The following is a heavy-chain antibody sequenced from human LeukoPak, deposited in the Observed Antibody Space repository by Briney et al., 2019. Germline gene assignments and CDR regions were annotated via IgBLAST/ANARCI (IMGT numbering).Heavy chain of an antibody. D-gene: IGHD6-13*01. V-gene: IGHV4-34*01. CDR2: INHSGST. Sequence: GSLRLSCAASGFIFSGYWLHWVRQPPGKGLEWIGEINHSGSTNYNPSLKSRVTISVDTSKNQFSLKLSSVTAADTAVYYCARHAIRSQVRRSSSQALDYWGQGTLVTVSS. CDR3: ARHAIRSQVRRSSSQALDY. J-gene: IGHJ4*02. CDR1: GFIFSGYW.